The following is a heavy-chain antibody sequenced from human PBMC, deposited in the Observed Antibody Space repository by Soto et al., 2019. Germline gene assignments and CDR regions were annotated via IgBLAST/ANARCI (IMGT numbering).Heavy chain of an antibody. CDR3: AKDRQLAYYGMDV. CDR2: ISYDGSNK. D-gene: IGHD6-6*01. Sequence: QVQLVESGGGVVQPGRSLRRSCAASGFTFSSYGMHWVRQAPGKGLEWVAVISYDGSNKYYADSVKGRFTISRDNSKNTLYLQMNSLRAEDTAVYYCAKDRQLAYYGMDVWGQGTTVTVSS. CDR1: GFTFSSYG. J-gene: IGHJ6*02. V-gene: IGHV3-30*18.